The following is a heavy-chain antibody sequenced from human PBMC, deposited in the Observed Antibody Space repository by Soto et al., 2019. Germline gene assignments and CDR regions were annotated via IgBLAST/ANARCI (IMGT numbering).Heavy chain of an antibody. Sequence: PSETLSLTCTVSGGSISSYYWSWIRQPPGKGLEWIGYIYYSGSTNYNPSLKSRVTISVDTSKNQFSLKLSSVTAADTAVYYCARGKFWSGYYRDYYSYYGMDVWGQGTTVTVSS. CDR3: ARGKFWSGYYRDYYSYYGMDV. J-gene: IGHJ6*02. V-gene: IGHV4-59*01. D-gene: IGHD3-3*01. CDR1: GGSISSYY. CDR2: IYYSGST.